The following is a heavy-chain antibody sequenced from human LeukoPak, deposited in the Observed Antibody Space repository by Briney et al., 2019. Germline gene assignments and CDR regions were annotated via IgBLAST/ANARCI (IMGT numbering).Heavy chain of an antibody. CDR1: GFTFSSYW. J-gene: IGHJ4*02. CDR3: ARDQYDTWSRRGNFDS. V-gene: IGHV3-74*01. CDR2: INSDGSST. Sequence: GGSLRLSCAASGFTFSSYWMHWVRQAPGKGLVWVSRINSDGSSTSYADSVKGRFTISRDNAKNTLYLQLNSLRAEDTAVFYCARDQYDTWSRRGNFDSWGQGTLVIVSS. D-gene: IGHD3-3*01.